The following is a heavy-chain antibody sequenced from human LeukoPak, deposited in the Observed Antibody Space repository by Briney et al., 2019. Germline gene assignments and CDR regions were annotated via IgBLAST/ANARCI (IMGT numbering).Heavy chain of an antibody. CDR2: VYYIGTT. D-gene: IGHD6-6*01. J-gene: IGHJ5*02. V-gene: IGHV4-61*01. Sequence: SETLSLTCTVSGDSVSNPYSYWSWIRQPPGKGLEWIGNVYYIGTTSYNSSLKSRVTISVDTSRNQFSLEVTSMTAADTAVYYCARNTSSSPWFDPWGQGTLVTVSS. CDR3: ARNTSSSPWFDP. CDR1: GDSVSNPYSY.